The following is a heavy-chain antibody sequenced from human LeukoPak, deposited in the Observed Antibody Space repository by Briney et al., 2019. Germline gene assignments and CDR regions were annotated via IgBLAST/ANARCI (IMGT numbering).Heavy chain of an antibody. Sequence: LAGGSLRLSCAASGFTFSSYSMNWVRQAPGKGLEWVSYISSSSSTIYYADSVKGRFTISRDNAKNPLYLQMNSLRAEDTAVYYCARVLHRRNYDSSVYYGYWGQGTLVTVSS. CDR1: GFTFSSYS. V-gene: IGHV3-48*01. CDR2: ISSSSSTI. J-gene: IGHJ4*02. CDR3: ARVLHRRNYDSSVYYGY. D-gene: IGHD3-22*01.